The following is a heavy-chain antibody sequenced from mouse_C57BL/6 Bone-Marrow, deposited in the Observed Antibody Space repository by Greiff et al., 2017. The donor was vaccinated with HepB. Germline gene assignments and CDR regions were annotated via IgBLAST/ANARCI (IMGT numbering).Heavy chain of an antibody. V-gene: IGHV5-9-1*02. Sequence: EVQRVESGEGLVKPGGSLKLSCAASGFTFSSYAMSWVRQTPEKRLEWVAYISSGGDYIYYADTVKGRFTISRDNARNTLYLQMSSLKSEDTAMYYCTRGDLLYYFDYWGQGTTLTVSS. D-gene: IGHD2-1*01. J-gene: IGHJ2*01. CDR3: TRGDLLYYFDY. CDR1: GFTFSSYA. CDR2: ISSGGDYI.